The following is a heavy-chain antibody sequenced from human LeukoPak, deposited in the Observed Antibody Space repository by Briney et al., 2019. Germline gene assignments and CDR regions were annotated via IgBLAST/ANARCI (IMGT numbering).Heavy chain of an antibody. CDR3: PTSGFIRYFDWLLSPGTFDI. CDR2: IGTSGDT. Sequence: GGSLRLSCAASGFTFSSYDMHWVRQATGKGLECVSAIGTSGDTYYPGSVKGRFTISRENAKNSLYLQMNSLRAGDTAVYYFPTSGFIRYFDWLLSPGTFDIWGQGTMVTVSS. J-gene: IGHJ3*02. V-gene: IGHV3-13*01. CDR1: GFTFSSYD. D-gene: IGHD3-9*01.